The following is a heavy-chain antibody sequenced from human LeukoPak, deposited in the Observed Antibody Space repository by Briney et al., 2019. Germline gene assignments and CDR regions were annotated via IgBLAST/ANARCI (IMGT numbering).Heavy chain of an antibody. CDR2: ISGSGDNT. Sequence: GGSLRLSCAASGLTFSSYAMTWVRQAPGKGLEWVSVISGSGDNTFYADSVRGRFTISRDNSKNTVYLQMNSLRAEDTAVYYCAKRENYYDSSGYHYVGAFDIWGQGTMVTVSS. CDR3: AKRENYYDSSGYHYVGAFDI. D-gene: IGHD3-22*01. J-gene: IGHJ3*02. V-gene: IGHV3-23*01. CDR1: GLTFSSYA.